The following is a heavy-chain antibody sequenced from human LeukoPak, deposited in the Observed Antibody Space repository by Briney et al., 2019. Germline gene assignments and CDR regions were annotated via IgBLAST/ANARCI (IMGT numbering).Heavy chain of an antibody. CDR1: SGSIRSYY. Sequence: SETLSLTCTVSSGSIRSYYWSWIRQPPGKGLEWIGNIYSSGSTNYNPSLKSRVTISVDTSKNQFSLKLSSVTAADTAVYYCARGRRTAHIVVVTAILYAFDIWGQGTMVTVSS. CDR3: ARGRRTAHIVVVTAILYAFDI. V-gene: IGHV4-59*12. D-gene: IGHD2-21*02. J-gene: IGHJ3*02. CDR2: IYSSGST.